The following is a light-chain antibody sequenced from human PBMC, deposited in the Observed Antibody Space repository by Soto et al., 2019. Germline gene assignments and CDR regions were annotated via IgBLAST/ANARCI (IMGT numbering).Light chain of an antibody. CDR3: QQYNNWPLT. Sequence: EVVMTQSPATLSVSPGDGATLSCRASQNVHSNLAWYQQKPGQAPRLLIYDTSTRATDIPFRFSGGGSVTEFTLTISSLPSEDFGVYYCQQYNNWPLTFGGGTKVEIK. CDR1: QNVHSN. J-gene: IGKJ4*01. V-gene: IGKV3-15*01. CDR2: DTS.